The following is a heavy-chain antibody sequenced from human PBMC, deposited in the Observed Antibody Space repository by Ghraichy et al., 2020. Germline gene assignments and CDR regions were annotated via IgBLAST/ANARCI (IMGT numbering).Heavy chain of an antibody. Sequence: SETLSLTCTVSGVSITSGSYYGGWIRQSPGKGLEWIGSIYYTGITYYNPSLKSRVTISVDTSKNQFSPNLSSVTAADTAVYYCAIAYSYGLLFDFWGQGTLVTVSS. CDR2: IYYTGIT. CDR3: AIAYSYGLLFDF. V-gene: IGHV4-39*01. CDR1: GVSITSGSYY. D-gene: IGHD5-18*01. J-gene: IGHJ4*02.